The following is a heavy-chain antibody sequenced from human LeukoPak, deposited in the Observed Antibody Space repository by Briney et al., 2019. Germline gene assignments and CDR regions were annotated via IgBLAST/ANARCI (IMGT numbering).Heavy chain of an antibody. J-gene: IGHJ4*02. CDR2: INPNSGGT. CDR1: GSTFTDYY. Sequence: ASVKVSCKASGSTFTDYYIHWVRQAPGQGLEWMGWINPNSGGTNYTQKFQGRVTMTRDTSISTAYLELNRLTSDDTAVYYCARVLARYGNLDYWGQGILVTVSS. V-gene: IGHV1-2*02. D-gene: IGHD1-14*01. CDR3: ARVLARYGNLDY.